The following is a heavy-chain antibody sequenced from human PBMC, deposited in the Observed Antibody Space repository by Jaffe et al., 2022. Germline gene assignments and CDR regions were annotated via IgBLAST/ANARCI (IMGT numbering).Heavy chain of an antibody. J-gene: IGHJ4*02. D-gene: IGHD4-17*01. Sequence: EVHLVESGGGLVQPGGSLRLSCAASGLTVSTSYMSWVRQAPGKGLEWVAIINPDGSQKSYVDSVRGRFTISRDNAKNSLYLQMNSLRAEDTAVYFCARDPAYGALDYWGQGTLVTVSS. CDR1: GLTVSTSY. CDR3: ARDPAYGALDY. V-gene: IGHV3-7*05. CDR2: INPDGSQK.